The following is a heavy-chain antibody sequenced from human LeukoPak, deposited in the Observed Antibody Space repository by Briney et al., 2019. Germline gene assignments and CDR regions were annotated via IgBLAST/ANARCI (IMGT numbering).Heavy chain of an antibody. CDR2: ISSSSSYI. V-gene: IGHV3-21*01. D-gene: IGHD1-26*01. CDR3: AREVGATTGYYYYYGMDV. J-gene: IGHJ6*02. CDR1: GFTFSSYD. Sequence: GGSLRLSCAASGFTFSSYDMHWVRQAPGKGLEWVSSISSSSSYIYYADSVKGRFTISRDNAKNSLYLQMNSLRAEDTAVYYCAREVGATTGYYYYYGMDVWGQGTTVTVSS.